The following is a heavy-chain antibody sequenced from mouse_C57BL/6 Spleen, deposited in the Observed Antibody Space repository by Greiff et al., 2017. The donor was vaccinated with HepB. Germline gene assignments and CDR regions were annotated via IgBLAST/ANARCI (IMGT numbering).Heavy chain of an antibody. CDR2: INPYNGGT. CDR1: GYTFTDYY. D-gene: IGHD2-3*01. J-gene: IGHJ2*01. Sequence: EVQLQQSGPVLVKPGASVKMSCKASGYTFTDYYMNWVKQSHGKSLEWIGVINPYNGGTSYNQKFKGKATLTVDKSSSTSYMELRSRTSEDSAVYNCARSRDDGYYVGYWGQGTTLTVSS. V-gene: IGHV1-19*01. CDR3: ARSRDDGYYVGY.